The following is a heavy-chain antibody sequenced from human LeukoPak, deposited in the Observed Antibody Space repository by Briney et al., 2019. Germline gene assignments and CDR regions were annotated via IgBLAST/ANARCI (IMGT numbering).Heavy chain of an antibody. CDR1: GFIFSHHG. V-gene: IGHV3-23*01. D-gene: IGHD2-2*01. Sequence: PGGSLRLSCAASGFIFSHHGMHWVRQAPGKGLEWVSLISGSGDTYYADSVKGRFTISRDNSKNTLYLQMNSLRAEDTAVYYCATAHQFSFQDWGQGTLVTVSS. J-gene: IGHJ1*01. CDR2: ISGSGDT. CDR3: ATAHQFSFQD.